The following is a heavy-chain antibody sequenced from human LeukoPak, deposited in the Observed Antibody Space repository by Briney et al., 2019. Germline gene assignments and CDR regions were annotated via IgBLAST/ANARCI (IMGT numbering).Heavy chain of an antibody. CDR3: ARAVTYFYGSVTYDWFES. J-gene: IGHJ5*01. CDR2: IESNGLT. Sequence: GGSLRLSCAASGLTFSSYWMAWVRQAPGKGLMWVSRIESNGLTLYADSVRDRFTISRDNAKNTVYLQMNSLRADDTAMYYCARAVTYFYGSVTYDWFESWGQGTLVTVSS. V-gene: IGHV3-74*01. D-gene: IGHD3-10*01. CDR1: GLTFSSYW.